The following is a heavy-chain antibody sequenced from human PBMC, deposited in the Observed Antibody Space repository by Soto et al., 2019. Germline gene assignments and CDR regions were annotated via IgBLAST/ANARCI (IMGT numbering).Heavy chain of an antibody. V-gene: IGHV1-69*12. J-gene: IGHJ4*02. CDR1: GGTFSSHA. Sequence: QVQLVQSGAEVKKPGSSVKVSCKASGGTFSSHALSWVRQAPGQGLEWMGGIIPFYGTTNYAQKFQGRVTXXAXXSSTTAYMELSRLRSEDTAVYYCARDKRDHYDSSGYYPFDYWGQGTLVTVSS. D-gene: IGHD3-22*01. CDR2: IIPFYGTT. CDR3: ARDKRDHYDSSGYYPFDY.